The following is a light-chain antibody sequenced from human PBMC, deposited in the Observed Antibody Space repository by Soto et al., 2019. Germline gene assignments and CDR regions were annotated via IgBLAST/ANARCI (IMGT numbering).Light chain of an antibody. J-gene: IGKJ4*01. CDR2: GIS. V-gene: IGKV3D-15*01. Sequence: EIVMTQSPATLSVSPGERATLSCRASQSVNSNYLAWYQQKPGQAPRLLIYGISKRATDIPDRFSGSGSGTEFTLTISSLQPEDFATYYCQQYDNLPPLTFGGGTKMEIK. CDR1: QSVNSN. CDR3: QQYDNLPPLT.